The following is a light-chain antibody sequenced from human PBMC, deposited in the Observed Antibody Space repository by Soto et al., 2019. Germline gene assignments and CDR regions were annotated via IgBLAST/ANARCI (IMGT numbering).Light chain of an antibody. CDR1: QSVSSSY. CDR3: HQYGSSPRT. CDR2: GAS. V-gene: IGKV3-20*01. J-gene: IGKJ1*01. Sequence: EIVLTQSPGTLSLSPGERATLSCMASQSVSSSYLAWYQQKPGQAPRLLIYGASSRATGIPDRFSGSGSGIDFTLTISRLEPEDFAVYYCHQYGSSPRTFGQGTKVDI.